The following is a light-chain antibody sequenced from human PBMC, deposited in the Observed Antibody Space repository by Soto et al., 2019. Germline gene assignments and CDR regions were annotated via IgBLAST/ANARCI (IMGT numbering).Light chain of an antibody. V-gene: IGLV2-8*01. CDR1: SSDVGAYKY. Sequence: QSALTQPPSASGSPGQSVTISCTGTSSDVGAYKYVSWYQQYPGKAPKLMIYEVTKRPSGVPDRFSGSKSGNTASLTVSGLQAEDEADSYCTSYVGNDIWVFGGGTQLPVL. CDR2: EVT. J-gene: IGLJ3*02. CDR3: TSYVGNDIWV.